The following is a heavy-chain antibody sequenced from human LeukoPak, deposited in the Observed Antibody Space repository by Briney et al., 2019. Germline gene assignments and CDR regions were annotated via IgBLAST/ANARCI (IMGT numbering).Heavy chain of an antibody. V-gene: IGHV3-72*01. D-gene: IGHD3-22*01. CDR2: IRNKANSYTT. CDR1: GFTFSDHY. Sequence: GGSLRLSCAASGFTFSDHYMDWVRQAPGKGLEWVGRIRNKANSYTTTYAASVKGRITFSRDDSKNSLYLQINSLKTEDTAVYYCARDNYHISGYSLGYDYWGQGTLVTVSS. J-gene: IGHJ4*02. CDR3: ARDNYHISGYSLGYDY.